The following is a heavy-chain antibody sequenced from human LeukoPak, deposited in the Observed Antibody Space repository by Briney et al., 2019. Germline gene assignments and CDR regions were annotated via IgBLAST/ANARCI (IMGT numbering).Heavy chain of an antibody. V-gene: IGHV4-34*01. CDR1: GGFFSGFY. J-gene: IGHJ4*02. CDR3: ARGNPDTAVVFDY. Sequence: SETLSLTCAVYGGFFSGFYWSWIRQPPGKGLEWIGEINHSGSTNYNPSLKSRVTISVDTSKNQFSLKLSSVTAADTAVYYCARGNPDTAVVFDYWGQGTLVTVSS. D-gene: IGHD5-18*01. CDR2: INHSGST.